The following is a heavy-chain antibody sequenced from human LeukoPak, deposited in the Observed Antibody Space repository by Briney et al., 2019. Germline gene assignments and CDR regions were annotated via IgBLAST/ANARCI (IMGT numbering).Heavy chain of an antibody. D-gene: IGHD6-13*01. CDR1: GFTFSSYA. J-gene: IGHJ4*02. Sequence: GGSLRLSCAASGFTFSSYAMSWVRQAPGKGLEWVSAISGSGGSTFYADSVKGRFTISRDNSKNTLSLQMNSLRAEDTAVYYCAKDFGSSWYLYYFDYWGQGTLVTVSS. CDR2: ISGSGGST. CDR3: AKDFGSSWYLYYFDY. V-gene: IGHV3-23*01.